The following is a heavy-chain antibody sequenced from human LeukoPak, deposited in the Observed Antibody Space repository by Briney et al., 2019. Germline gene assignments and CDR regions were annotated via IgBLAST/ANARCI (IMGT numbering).Heavy chain of an antibody. CDR1: GYTFSSYG. D-gene: IGHD5-18*01. CDR2: IRYDGSNK. CDR3: AKVAEYSYGPSPFDY. Sequence: GGSLRLSCAASGYTFSSYGMHWVRQAPGKGLEWVAFIRYDGSNKYYADSVKGRFTISRDNSKNTLYLQMNSLRAEDTAVYYCAKVAEYSYGPSPFDYWGQGTLVTVSS. J-gene: IGHJ4*02. V-gene: IGHV3-30*02.